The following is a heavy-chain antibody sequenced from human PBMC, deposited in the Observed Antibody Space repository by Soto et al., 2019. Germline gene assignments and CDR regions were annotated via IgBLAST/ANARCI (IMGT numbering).Heavy chain of an antibody. CDR3: ARGGRFDSFDY. CDR1: GASITYGAYS. J-gene: IGHJ4*02. CDR2: INHLETT. Sequence: PSETLSLTCTVSGASITYGAYSWSWIRQTPGKGLEWIGYINHLETTFYNPSFESRLTLSIDRTKNQFSLNLKSMSAADRAVYFCARGGRFDSFDYWGQGILVTAPQ. V-gene: IGHV4-30-2*01. D-gene: IGHD3-10*01.